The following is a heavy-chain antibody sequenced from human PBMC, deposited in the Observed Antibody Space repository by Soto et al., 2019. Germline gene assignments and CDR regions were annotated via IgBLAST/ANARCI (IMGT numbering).Heavy chain of an antibody. V-gene: IGHV1-18*01. Sequence: QVQLVQSGAEVKKPGASVKVSCKASGYTFTSYGISWVRQAPGQGLEWMGWISAYNGNTNYAQKLQGRVTMTTDTSRSRAYMELRSLRSDDTAVYYCARDQLSPYYYYGMDVWCQGTTVTVSS. CDR2: ISAYNGNT. D-gene: IGHD5-18*01. J-gene: IGHJ6*02. CDR1: GYTFTSYG. CDR3: ARDQLSPYYYYGMDV.